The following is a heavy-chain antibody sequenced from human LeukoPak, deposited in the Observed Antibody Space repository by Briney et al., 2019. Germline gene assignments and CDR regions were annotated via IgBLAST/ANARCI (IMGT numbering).Heavy chain of an antibody. CDR3: ATVRGCGGDCYYIDY. D-gene: IGHD2-21*02. J-gene: IGHJ4*02. CDR1: GFTFSDYY. CDR2: ISSSGSII. Sequence: GGSLRLSCAASGFTFSDYYMSWIRQAPGKGLEWVSLISSSGSIIYYADSVKGRITISRDNSKNTLYLQMNSLRAEDTAVYYCATVRGCGGDCYYIDYWGQGTLVTVSS. V-gene: IGHV3-11*04.